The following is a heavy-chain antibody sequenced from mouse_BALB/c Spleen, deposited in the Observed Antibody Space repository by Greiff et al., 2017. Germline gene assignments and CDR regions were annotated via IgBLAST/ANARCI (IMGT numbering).Heavy chain of an antibody. CDR3: ARDDGYY. CDR1: GYNFTSYW. J-gene: IGHJ2*01. Sequence: QVQLQQSGAELVKPGTSVKLSCKASGYNFTSYWINWVKLRPGQGLEWIGDIYPGSGSTNYNEKFKSKATLTVDTSSSTAYMQLSSLASEDSALYYCARDDGYYWGQGTTLTVSS. CDR2: IYPGSGST. V-gene: IGHV1-55*01. D-gene: IGHD2-3*01.